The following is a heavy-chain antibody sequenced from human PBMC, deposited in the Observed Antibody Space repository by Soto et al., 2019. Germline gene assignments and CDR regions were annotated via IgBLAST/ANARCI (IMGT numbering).Heavy chain of an antibody. V-gene: IGHV2-5*02. J-gene: IGHJ5*02. D-gene: IGHD3-10*01. CDR1: GFSLSTSGVG. CDR2: IYWDDDK. Sequence: QITLKESGHTLVKPTQTLTLTCTFSGFSLSTSGVGVGWIRQPPGKALEWLALIYWDDDKRYSPSLKSRLTITKDTSKNQVVLTMTNMDPVDTATYYCAHRRLTLRGGWFDPWGQGTLVTVSS. CDR3: AHRRLTLRGGWFDP.